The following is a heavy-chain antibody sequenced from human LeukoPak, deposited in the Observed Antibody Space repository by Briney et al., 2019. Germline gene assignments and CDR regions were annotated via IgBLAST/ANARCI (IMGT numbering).Heavy chain of an antibody. Sequence: GGSLRLSCAASGFSFSTYEMNWVRQAPGKGLEWVSYISSGGSTIHYADSVKGRFTISRDNSKNTVYLQMNSLRVEDTAVYYCARDQRPGWGEYFQHWGQGTLVTVSS. J-gene: IGHJ1*01. CDR3: ARDQRPGWGEYFQH. D-gene: IGHD3-16*01. V-gene: IGHV3-48*03. CDR1: GFSFSTYE. CDR2: ISSGGSTI.